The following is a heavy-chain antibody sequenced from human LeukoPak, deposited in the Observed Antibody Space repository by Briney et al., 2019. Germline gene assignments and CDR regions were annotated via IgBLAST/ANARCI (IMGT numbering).Heavy chain of an antibody. CDR3: ARLNGVMDYFDY. J-gene: IGHJ4*02. V-gene: IGHV4-39*01. CDR2: IYYSGSA. D-gene: IGHD2-8*01. CDR1: GDSMSRSSYY. Sequence: PSETLSLTCTVSGDSMSRSSYYWGWIRQPPGKGLEWIGNIYYSGSAHYNPSLKSRVTISVDMSKNQFSLRLSSVTTADTAEFYCARLNGVMDYFDYWGQGTLVTVSS.